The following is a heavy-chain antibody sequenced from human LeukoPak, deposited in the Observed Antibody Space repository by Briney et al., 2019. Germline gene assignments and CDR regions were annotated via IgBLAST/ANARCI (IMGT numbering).Heavy chain of an antibody. CDR2: INSDGSST. CDR3: ARGDLQDYYDSSGYYYPFDY. J-gene: IGHJ4*02. D-gene: IGHD3-22*01. Sequence: PGGSLRLSCAASGFTFSSYWMHWVRQAPGKGLVWVSRINSDGSSTSYADSVKGRFTISRDNAKNTLYLQMNSLRAEDTAVYYCARGDLQDYYDSSGYYYPFDYWGQGTLVTVSS. CDR1: GFTFSSYW. V-gene: IGHV3-74*01.